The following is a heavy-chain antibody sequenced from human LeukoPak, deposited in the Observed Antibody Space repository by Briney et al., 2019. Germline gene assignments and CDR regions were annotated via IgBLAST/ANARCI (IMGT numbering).Heavy chain of an antibody. D-gene: IGHD2-2*01. CDR2: ISSSSSYI. CDR1: GFTFSSYS. J-gene: IGHJ6*03. Sequence: GGSLRLSCAASGFTFSSYSMNWVRQAPGKGLEWVSSISSSSSYIYYADSVKGRFTISRDNSKNTLYLQMNSLRAEDTAVYYCAKAPATVSDYYYYMDVWGKGTTVTISS. V-gene: IGHV3-21*04. CDR3: AKAPATVSDYYYYMDV.